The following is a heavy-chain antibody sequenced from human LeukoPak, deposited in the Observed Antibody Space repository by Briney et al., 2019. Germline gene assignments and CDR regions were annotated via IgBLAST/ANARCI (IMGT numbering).Heavy chain of an antibody. CDR2: IYPGDSDT. Sequence: PGESLKISCKGSGYSFTSYWIGWVRQMPGKGLEGMGIIYPGDSDTRYSPSFQGQVTISADKSISTAYLQWSSLKASDTAMYYCTRHLKYQLPSSDPYYMDVWGKGTTVTVSS. V-gene: IGHV5-51*01. CDR1: GYSFTSYW. CDR3: TRHLKYQLPSSDPYYMDV. J-gene: IGHJ6*03. D-gene: IGHD2-2*01.